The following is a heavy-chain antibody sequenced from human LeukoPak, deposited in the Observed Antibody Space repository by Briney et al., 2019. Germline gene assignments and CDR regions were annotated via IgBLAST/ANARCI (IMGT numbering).Heavy chain of an antibody. Sequence: PSETLSLTCTVSGDSISSTTYYWGWIRQPPGKGLEWIGSIYYSGSTYYNPSLKSRVTISVDTSKNKFSLKLSSVTAADTAVYYCASLPATFDFWSGTFDYWRQGTLVTVSS. D-gene: IGHD3-3*01. J-gene: IGHJ4*02. CDR3: ASLPATFDFWSGTFDY. CDR2: IYYSGST. CDR1: GDSISSTTYY. V-gene: IGHV4-39*01.